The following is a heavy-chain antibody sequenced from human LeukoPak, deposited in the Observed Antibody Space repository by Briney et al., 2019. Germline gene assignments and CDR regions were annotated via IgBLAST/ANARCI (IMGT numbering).Heavy chain of an antibody. CDR2: ISSSSSYI. V-gene: IGHV3-21*01. CDR1: GFTFSSYS. J-gene: IGHJ4*02. D-gene: IGHD6-13*01. Sequence: GGSLRISCAASGFTFSSYSMNRVRQAPGKGLEWVSSISSSSSYIYYADSVKGRFTISRDNAKNSLYLQMNSLRAEDTAVYYCARDLIAAGHFDYWGQGTLVTVSS. CDR3: ARDLIAAGHFDY.